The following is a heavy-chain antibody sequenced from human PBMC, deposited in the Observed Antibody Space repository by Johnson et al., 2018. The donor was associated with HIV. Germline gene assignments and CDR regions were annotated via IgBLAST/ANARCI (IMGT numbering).Heavy chain of an antibody. J-gene: IGHJ3*02. CDR3: AKDSERGYSYGWCGFDI. D-gene: IGHD5-18*01. CDR2: IGTAGDT. V-gene: IGHV3-13*01. Sequence: VQLVESGGGVVQPGRSLRLSCAASGFTFSSYDMHWVRQVTGKGLEWVSAIGTAGDTYYPGSVKGRFTISRDDSKSTLNLQMNSLRAEDTAVYYCAKDSERGYSYGWCGFDIWGQGTMVTVSS. CDR1: GFTFSSYD.